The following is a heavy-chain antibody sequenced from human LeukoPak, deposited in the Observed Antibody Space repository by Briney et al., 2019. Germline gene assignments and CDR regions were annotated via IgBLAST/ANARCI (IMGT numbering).Heavy chain of an antibody. V-gene: IGHV4-39*01. CDR2: SDYSGST. Sequence: PSETLSLTCTVSGASIRSRSYYWAWIRQSPGKGPEWIGSSDYSGSTNYNLSLKSRVTMSVDTSTNQFSLRLSSVTAADTAVYYCATTMTARPHDAFDIWGQGTMVAVS. J-gene: IGHJ3*02. D-gene: IGHD6-6*01. CDR1: GASIRSRSYY. CDR3: ATTMTARPHDAFDI.